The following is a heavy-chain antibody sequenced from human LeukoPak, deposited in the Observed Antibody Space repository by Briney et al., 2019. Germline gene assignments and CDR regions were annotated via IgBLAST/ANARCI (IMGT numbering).Heavy chain of an antibody. Sequence: ASVKVSCKASGYTFTGYYMHWVRQAPGQGPEWMGRINPNSGGTNYAQKFQGRVTMTRDTSISTAYMELSRLRSDATAVYYSARSSGVWYEEFDYWGQGTLVTVSS. V-gene: IGHV1-2*06. J-gene: IGHJ4*02. CDR1: GYTFTGYY. CDR3: ARSSGVWYEEFDY. CDR2: INPNSGGT. D-gene: IGHD6-19*01.